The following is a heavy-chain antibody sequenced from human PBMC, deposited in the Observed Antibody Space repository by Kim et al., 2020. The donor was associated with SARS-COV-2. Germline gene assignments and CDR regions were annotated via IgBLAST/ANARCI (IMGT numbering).Heavy chain of an antibody. V-gene: IGHV1-2*02. CDR2: INAKTGGT. Sequence: ASVKVSCKASGYTFTDYYIHWVRLAPGQGLEWMGWINAKTGGTNYAQKFQGRVTMTRDTSISTAYMELSSLTFDDTAIYYFARGGVINATPNAFEIWGQGTGVTVSS. D-gene: IGHD2-15*01. J-gene: IGHJ3*02. CDR3: ARGGVINATPNAFEI. CDR1: GYTFTDYY.